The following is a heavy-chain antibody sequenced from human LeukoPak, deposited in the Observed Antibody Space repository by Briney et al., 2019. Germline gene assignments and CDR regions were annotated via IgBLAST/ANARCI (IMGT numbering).Heavy chain of an antibody. J-gene: IGHJ6*03. Sequence: GGSLRLSCAASGFTFSRFWMHWVRQPPGKGLVWVSRIDTDGSTTTYADSVKGRFTISRDNARNTVYLQINSLRAEDTAVYYCAREGFMIVVVSYMDVWGKGTTVTVSS. CDR2: IDTDGSTT. D-gene: IGHD3-22*01. CDR3: AREGFMIVVVSYMDV. CDR1: GFTFSRFW. V-gene: IGHV3-74*01.